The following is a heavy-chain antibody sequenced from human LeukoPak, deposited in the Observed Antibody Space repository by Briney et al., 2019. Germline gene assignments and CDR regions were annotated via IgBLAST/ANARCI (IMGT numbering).Heavy chain of an antibody. V-gene: IGHV3-30*02. CDR3: AKVRSDYYDILTGNYNPLFDY. J-gene: IGHJ4*02. Sequence: PGGSLRLSCAASGFTFSSYGMHWVRQAPGKGLEWVAFIRYDGSNKYYADSVKGRFTISRDNSKNTLYLQMNSLRAEDTAVYYCAKVRSDYYDILTGNYNPLFDYWGQGTLVTVSS. CDR2: IRYDGSNK. D-gene: IGHD3-9*01. CDR1: GFTFSSYG.